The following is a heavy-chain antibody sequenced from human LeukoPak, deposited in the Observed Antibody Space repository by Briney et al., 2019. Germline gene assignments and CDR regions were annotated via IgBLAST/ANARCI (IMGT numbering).Heavy chain of an antibody. CDR1: GGSISSNDYY. CDR3: ASAWDWFDP. D-gene: IGHD3-16*01. CDR2: IYHSGST. Sequence: SETLSLTCAVSGGSISSNDYYWGWIRQPPGKGLGWIGSIYHSGSTYYSPSLKSRVTISVDTSKNQFSLKLTSVTAADTAVYYCASAWDWFDPWGQGTLVTVSS. J-gene: IGHJ5*02. V-gene: IGHV4-39*07.